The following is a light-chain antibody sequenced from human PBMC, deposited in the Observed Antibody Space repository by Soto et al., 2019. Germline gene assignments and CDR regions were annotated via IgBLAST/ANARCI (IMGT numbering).Light chain of an antibody. Sequence: QLVLTQSPSASASLGASVKLTCTLSSGHSSYAIAWHQQQPEKGPRYLMKLSSDGSHSKGDGIPDRFSGSSSGAERYLTISSLQSEDVADYYCQTWDTGARVVFGGGTKPTVL. CDR3: QTWDTGARVV. CDR1: SGHSSYA. CDR2: LSSDGSH. J-gene: IGLJ2*01. V-gene: IGLV4-69*01.